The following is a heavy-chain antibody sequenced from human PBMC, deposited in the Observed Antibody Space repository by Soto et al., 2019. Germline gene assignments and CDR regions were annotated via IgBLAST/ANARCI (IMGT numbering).Heavy chain of an antibody. J-gene: IGHJ5*02. D-gene: IGHD1-26*01. CDR3: ARWVGASNWFDP. Sequence: ASVKVSCKTSGYTFTGYHIHWVRQAPGQGREWMGWINTNTGDTNYAQKFQGWVTMTRDTSINTAYVQLSRLTSDDTAVYYCARWVGASNWFDPWGQGXLVTVYS. CDR2: INTNTGDT. V-gene: IGHV1-2*04. CDR1: GYTFTGYH.